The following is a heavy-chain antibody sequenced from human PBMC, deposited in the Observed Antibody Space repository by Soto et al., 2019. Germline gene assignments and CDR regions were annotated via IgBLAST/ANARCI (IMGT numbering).Heavy chain of an antibody. D-gene: IGHD6-19*01. Sequence: QVQLVESGGGVVQPGRSLRLSCAASGFTFSSYGMHWVRQAPGKGLEWVAVISYDGSNKYYADSVKGRFTISRDDSKNTLNLQMTSVSPEDTAVYYCAKREGGGGGWPDYYYGMDVWGQGTTVTVSS. CDR1: GFTFSSYG. CDR3: AKREGGGGGWPDYYYGMDV. J-gene: IGHJ6*02. V-gene: IGHV3-30*18. CDR2: ISYDGSNK.